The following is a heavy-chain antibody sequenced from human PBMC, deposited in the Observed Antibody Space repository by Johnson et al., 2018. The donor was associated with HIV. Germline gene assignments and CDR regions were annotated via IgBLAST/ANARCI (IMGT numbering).Heavy chain of an antibody. CDR1: GFAFSDAW. V-gene: IGHV3-66*01. J-gene: IGHJ3*02. CDR3: ARDRTYYYGSGDAFDI. Sequence: VQLVESGGGLVKPGESLRVSCAASGFAFSDAWMSWVRQAPGKGLEWVSVIYSGGNTYYADSVKGRFTISRDNSKNTLNLQMNSLRAEDTAVYYCARDRTYYYGSGDAFDIWGQGTMVTVSS. D-gene: IGHD3-10*01. CDR2: IYSGGNT.